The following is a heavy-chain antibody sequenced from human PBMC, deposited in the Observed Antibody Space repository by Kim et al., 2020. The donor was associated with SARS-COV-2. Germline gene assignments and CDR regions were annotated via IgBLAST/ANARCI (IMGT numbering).Heavy chain of an antibody. CDR1: GYTFTSYA. CDR2: INTNTGNP. Sequence: ASVKVSCKASGYTFTSYAMNWVRQAPGQGLEWMGWINTNTGNPTYAQGFTGRFVFSLDTSVSTAYLQISSLKAEDTAVYYCARENDGSGSYRIYYYGMDVWGQGTTVTVSS. CDR3: ARENDGSGSYRIYYYGMDV. D-gene: IGHD3-10*01. J-gene: IGHJ6*02. V-gene: IGHV7-4-1*02.